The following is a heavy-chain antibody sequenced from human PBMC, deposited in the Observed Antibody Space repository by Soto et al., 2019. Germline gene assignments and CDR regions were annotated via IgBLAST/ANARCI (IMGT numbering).Heavy chain of an antibody. J-gene: IGHJ6*03. CDR1: GASISSYH. CDR2: IYYSGSA. Sequence: QVQLQESGPGLVKPSETLSLTCTVSGASISSYHWSWIRQTPGKGLEWIGYIYYSGSANYNPSLQSRVTFSVDTSKSQVSLKLSSVTAPDTGVYYCAAAVPAEYVFPYYYMDVWGKGTTVTVSS. CDR3: AAAVPAEYVFPYYYMDV. D-gene: IGHD3-16*01. V-gene: IGHV4-59*01.